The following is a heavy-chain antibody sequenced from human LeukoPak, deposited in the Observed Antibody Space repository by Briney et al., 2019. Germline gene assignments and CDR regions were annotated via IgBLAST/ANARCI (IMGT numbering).Heavy chain of an antibody. CDR2: MNPNSGNT. J-gene: IGHJ3*01. V-gene: IGHV1-8*01. Sequence: ASVKVSCKASGYTFTSYDINWVRQATGQGLEWMGRMNPNSGNTSYAEKFKGRFTMTRDTSRSTAYMELSSLRSEDTAVYYCARWSGSYLHAFDLWGQGTMVTVSS. CDR3: ARWSGSYLHAFDL. CDR1: GYTFTSYD. D-gene: IGHD1-26*01.